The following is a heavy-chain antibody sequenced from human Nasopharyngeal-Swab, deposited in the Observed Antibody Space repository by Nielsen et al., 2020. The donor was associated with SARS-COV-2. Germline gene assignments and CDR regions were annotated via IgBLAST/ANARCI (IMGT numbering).Heavy chain of an antibody. V-gene: IGHV3-21*01. D-gene: IGHD3-22*01. Sequence: GGSLRLSCAASGFTFSSYSMNWVRQAPGKGLEWVSSISNSSSYIYYADSVKGRFTISRDNAKNSLYLQMNSLRAEDTAVYYCARKGLYDSSGYPFDPWGQGTLVTVSS. CDR1: GFTFSSYS. CDR2: ISNSSSYI. CDR3: ARKGLYDSSGYPFDP. J-gene: IGHJ5*02.